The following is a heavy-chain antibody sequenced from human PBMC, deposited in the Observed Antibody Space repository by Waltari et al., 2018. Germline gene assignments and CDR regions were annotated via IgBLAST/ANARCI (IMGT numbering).Heavy chain of an antibody. CDR1: GYSISRGYG. Sequence: QMQLQESGPGLVKPSETLSLTCAVSGYSISRGYGWGWSRQAPGKGLEWIGQIFGGSATTYYNPSLESRVTISKDTSKNQFSLRLTSVTAADTAMYFCVRDGSSWSGIDYWGQGVLVPVSS. D-gene: IGHD6-13*01. CDR2: IFGGSATT. J-gene: IGHJ4*02. CDR3: VRDGSSWSGIDY. V-gene: IGHV4-28*03.